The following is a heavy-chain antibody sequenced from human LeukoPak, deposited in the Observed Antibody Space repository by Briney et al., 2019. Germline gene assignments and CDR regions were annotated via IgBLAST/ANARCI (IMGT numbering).Heavy chain of an antibody. CDR2: INPNSGGT. CDR3: ARGIRYCSGGSCLTRYSYYYGMDV. D-gene: IGHD2-15*01. CDR1: GYTFTGYY. V-gene: IGHV1-2*02. Sequence: ASVKVSCKASGYTFTGYYMHWVRQAPGQGLEWMGWINPNSGGTNYAQKFQGRVTMTRDTSISTAYMELSRLRSDDTAVYYCARGIRYCSGGSCLTRYSYYYGMDVWGQGTTVTVSS. J-gene: IGHJ6*02.